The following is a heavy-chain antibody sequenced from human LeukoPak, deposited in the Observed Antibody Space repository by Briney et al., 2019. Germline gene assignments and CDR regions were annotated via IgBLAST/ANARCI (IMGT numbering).Heavy chain of an antibody. D-gene: IGHD3-3*01. CDR2: IYYSGST. CDR1: GXSISSYY. V-gene: IGHV4-59*01. J-gene: IGHJ3*02. Sequence: SETLSLTWTVSGXSISSYYWSWLRQPPGKGLEWIGYIYYSGSTKYKPSLKSRVTISVDTSKNQFSLKLSSVTAADTAVYYCARGRFLDAFDIWGQGTMVTVSS. CDR3: ARGRFLDAFDI.